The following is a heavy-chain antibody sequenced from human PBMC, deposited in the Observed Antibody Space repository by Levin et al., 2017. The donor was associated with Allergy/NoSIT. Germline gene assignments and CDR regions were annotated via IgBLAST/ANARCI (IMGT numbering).Heavy chain of an antibody. CDR1: GFTFSSYG. J-gene: IGHJ6*02. CDR2: ISYDGSNK. CDR3: ANRYYDFWSGYLDYYYYYGMDV. D-gene: IGHD3-3*01. Sequence: GGSLRLSCAASGFTFSSYGMHWVRQAPGKGLEWVAVISYDGSNKYYADSVKGRFTISRDNSKNTLYLQMNSLRAEDTAVYYCANRYYDFWSGYLDYYYYYGMDVWGQGTTVTVSS. V-gene: IGHV3-30*18.